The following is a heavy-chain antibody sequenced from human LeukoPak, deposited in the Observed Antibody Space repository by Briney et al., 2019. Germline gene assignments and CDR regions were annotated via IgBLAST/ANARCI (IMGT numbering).Heavy chain of an antibody. Sequence: GGSLRLSCAASGFTFSDYYMSWIRQAPGKGLEWVSYISSSSSYTNYADSVKGRFTISRDNARNSLYLQMNSLRAEDTAVYYCARLAVSGSYWGQGTLVTVSS. J-gene: IGHJ4*02. CDR3: ARLAVSGSY. D-gene: IGHD1-26*01. CDR1: GFTFSDYY. CDR2: ISSSSSYT. V-gene: IGHV3-11*06.